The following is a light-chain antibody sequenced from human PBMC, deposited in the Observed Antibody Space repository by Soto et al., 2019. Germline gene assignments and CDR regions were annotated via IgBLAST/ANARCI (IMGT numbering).Light chain of an antibody. CDR1: GVIIAW. V-gene: IGKV1D-16*01. J-gene: IGKJ4*01. CDR2: AAS. CDR3: QQYNIYPLT. Sequence: ITQPPSYLSASVGDGVPIPFRAGGVIIAWLAWYQQKPGTAPKSLIYAASILQTGVPSRFSGSGSGTDFTLTISSLQPEDSATYYCQQYNIYPLTFGGGTKVEIK.